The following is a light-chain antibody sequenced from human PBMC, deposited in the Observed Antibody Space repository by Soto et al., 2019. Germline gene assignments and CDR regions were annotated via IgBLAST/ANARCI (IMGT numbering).Light chain of an antibody. CDR1: SSDVGGYNY. CDR3: SSYAGSNNFDVV. Sequence: QPALTQPPSASGSPGQSVTISCTGTSSDVGGYNYVSWYQQHPGKAPKLMIYEVSKRPSGVPDRFSGSKSGNTASLTVSGLQAEDEADYYCSSYAGSNNFDVVFGGGTKLTVL. J-gene: IGLJ2*01. CDR2: EVS. V-gene: IGLV2-8*01.